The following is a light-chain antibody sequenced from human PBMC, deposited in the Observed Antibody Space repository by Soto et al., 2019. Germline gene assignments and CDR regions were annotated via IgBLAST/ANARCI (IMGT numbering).Light chain of an antibody. CDR2: GAS. CDR3: QQHGYFPYT. Sequence: DRQMTQSPSTLSVSLGDRATLTCRASQSISSKLAWYQQKPGKAPKLLIYGASSLESGIPDRFGGSGSGTEFTLTISSLAPDDFAVYFCQQHGYFPYTFGQGTKVDIK. J-gene: IGKJ2*01. V-gene: IGKV1-5*01. CDR1: QSISSK.